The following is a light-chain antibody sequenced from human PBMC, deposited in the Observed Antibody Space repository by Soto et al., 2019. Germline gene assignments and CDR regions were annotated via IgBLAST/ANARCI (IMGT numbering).Light chain of an antibody. Sequence: EIVMTQSPATLSVSPGERATLSCRASQSVSSNLDWYQQKPGQAPRLLIYGASTRATGIPARCSGSGSRTEFTHNISILKSEDFAIYFCQKYNNWPPDRTFGQGTKVEIK. J-gene: IGKJ1*01. CDR2: GAS. V-gene: IGKV3-15*01. CDR1: QSVSSN. CDR3: QKYNNWPPDRT.